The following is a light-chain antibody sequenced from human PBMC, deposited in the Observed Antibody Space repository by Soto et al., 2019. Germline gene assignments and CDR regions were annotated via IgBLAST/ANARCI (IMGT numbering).Light chain of an antibody. CDR3: QQYENLPLT. CDR2: DAS. CDR1: QSISSR. Sequence: DIQMTQSPSTLSASVGDRVTITCRASQSISSRLAWYQQKPGKAPKLLIYDASNLESGVPSRFSGSGSETEFTLAITSLQPDDFATYYCQQYENLPLTFGGGTKVE. J-gene: IGKJ4*01. V-gene: IGKV1-5*01.